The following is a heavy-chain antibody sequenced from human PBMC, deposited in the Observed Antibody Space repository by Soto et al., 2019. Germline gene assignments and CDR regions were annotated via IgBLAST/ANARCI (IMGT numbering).Heavy chain of an antibody. D-gene: IGHD3-10*01. Sequence: QVQLQESGPGLVKPSGTLSLTCAVSGGSISSSNWWSWVRQPPGKGLEWIGEIYHSGSTNYNPSLKSRVTISVDKSKYQFALKLSSVTAADTAVYYCARDLGSMVRGVVSGFDPWGQGTLVTVSS. V-gene: IGHV4-4*02. J-gene: IGHJ5*02. CDR2: IYHSGST. CDR3: ARDLGSMVRGVVSGFDP. CDR1: GGSISSSNW.